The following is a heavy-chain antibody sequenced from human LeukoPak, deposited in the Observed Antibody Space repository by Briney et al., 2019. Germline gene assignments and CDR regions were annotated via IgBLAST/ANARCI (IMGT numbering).Heavy chain of an antibody. CDR1: GGSISSYY. V-gene: IGHV4-59*01. CDR2: IYYSGFT. CDR3: AREAGSGSLDY. J-gene: IGHJ4*02. D-gene: IGHD3-10*01. Sequence: PSETLSLTCTVSGGSISSYYWSWIRQPPGKGLEWIGYIYYSGFTNYNPSLKSRVTISVDTSKNQFSLKLTSVTAVDTAVYYCAREAGSGSLDYWGQGTLVTVSA.